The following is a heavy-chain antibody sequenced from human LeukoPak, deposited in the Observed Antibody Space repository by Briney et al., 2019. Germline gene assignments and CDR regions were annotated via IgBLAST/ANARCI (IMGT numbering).Heavy chain of an antibody. J-gene: IGHJ4*02. CDR3: ARAPDSSGYYYYFDY. Sequence: PGRSLRLSCGASGFTFSRYAMNWVRQAPGQGLEWVAIISYGGNNQYYAESVKGRFTISRDNTKNTVYLQMNSLRHEDTAVYYCARAPDSSGYYYYFDYWGQGALVTVSS. CDR2: ISYGGNNQ. D-gene: IGHD3-22*01. CDR1: GFTFSRYA. V-gene: IGHV3-30-3*01.